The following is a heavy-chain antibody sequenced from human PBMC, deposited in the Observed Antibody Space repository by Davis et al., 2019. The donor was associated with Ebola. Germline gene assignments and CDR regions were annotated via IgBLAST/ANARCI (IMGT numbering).Heavy chain of an antibody. J-gene: IGHJ6*02. D-gene: IGHD2-8*01. CDR1: GITLSSNG. CDR3: ANDLGYCTDGSCYYYHYGMDV. CDR2: MRYDGSNK. Sequence: GGSLRLSCAASGITLSSNGMHWVRQAPGKGLEWVAFMRYDGSNKYYTDSVKGRFTISRDNSKNTLYLQMNSLRAEDAAVYYCANDLGYCTDGSCYYYHYGMDVWGQGTTVTVSS. V-gene: IGHV3-30*02.